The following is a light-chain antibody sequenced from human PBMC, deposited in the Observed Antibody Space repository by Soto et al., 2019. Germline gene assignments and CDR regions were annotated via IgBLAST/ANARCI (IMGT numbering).Light chain of an antibody. CDR3: QHYGDAPPFT. V-gene: IGKV3-20*01. Sequence: EIVFTQSPGTLSLSPGERAILSCRASQSVPDNYLAWYQQRPGQAPKLLIYGASNRVTGIPHRFSGSVSGTDFPLTVSSLESEDFAVYYCQHYGDAPPFTFGPGTKVDIK. J-gene: IGKJ3*01. CDR2: GAS. CDR1: QSVPDNY.